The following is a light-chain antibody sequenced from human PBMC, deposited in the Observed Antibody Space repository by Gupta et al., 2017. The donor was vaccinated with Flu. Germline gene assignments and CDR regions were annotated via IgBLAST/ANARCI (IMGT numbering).Light chain of an antibody. Sequence: EIVLTQSPGTLSLSPGEGATLSCRASQGIVSSYLAWYQQKPGQAPRLLIYEASSRATGFPDRFSGSGYGTEFTLTISRREPEDVAVYYCQQESSSQWPFGQGTKVEIK. CDR2: EAS. CDR1: QGIVSSY. CDR3: QQESSSQWP. J-gene: IGKJ1*01. V-gene: IGKV3-20*01.